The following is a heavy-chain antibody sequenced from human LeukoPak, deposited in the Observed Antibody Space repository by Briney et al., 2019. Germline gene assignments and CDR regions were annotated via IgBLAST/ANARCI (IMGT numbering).Heavy chain of an antibody. V-gene: IGHV5-51*01. CDR3: ARQPGNRGLNWFDP. CDR1: GFTFTSYW. CDR2: IYPGDSDT. Sequence: GGSLRLSCAASGFTFTSYWIGWVRQMPGKGLEWMGIIYPGDSDTRYSPSFQGQVTISADKSISTAYLQWSSLKASDTAMYYCARQPGNRGLNWFDPWGQGTLVTVSS. D-gene: IGHD3-10*01. J-gene: IGHJ5*02.